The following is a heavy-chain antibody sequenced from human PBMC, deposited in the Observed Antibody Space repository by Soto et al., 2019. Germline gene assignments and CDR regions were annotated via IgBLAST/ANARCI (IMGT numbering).Heavy chain of an antibody. CDR3: ARRNSFGYRDYYYYGFDV. Sequence: GASVKVSCKASGYTFTSYGITWVRQAPGQGLEWMGWISTYNGNTRYAQNLQGRVTMTTDTSSRTAYMELRSLRSDDTAVYYCARRNSFGYRDYYYYGFDVWGQGTTVTVSS. CDR1: GYTFTSYG. V-gene: IGHV1-18*01. D-gene: IGHD3-16*01. J-gene: IGHJ6*02. CDR2: ISTYNGNT.